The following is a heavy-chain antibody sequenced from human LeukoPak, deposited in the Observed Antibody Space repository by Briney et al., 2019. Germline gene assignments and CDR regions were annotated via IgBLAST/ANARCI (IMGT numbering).Heavy chain of an antibody. D-gene: IGHD3-10*02. CDR3: ARDRRITLL. CDR2: INQDGSEM. J-gene: IGHJ4*02. V-gene: IGHV3-7*01. CDR1: GFTFRGCW. Sequence: GGSLRLSCAASGFTFRGCWMSWVRQAPGKGLEWVANINQDGSEMYYVDSVKGQFTISRDNAKNSLYLQMNSLRDEDTAVYYCARDRRITLLGDQGTLVTVSS.